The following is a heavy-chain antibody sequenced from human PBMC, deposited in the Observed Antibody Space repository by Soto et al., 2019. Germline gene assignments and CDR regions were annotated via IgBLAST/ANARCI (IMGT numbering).Heavy chain of an antibody. D-gene: IGHD4-17*01. V-gene: IGHV4-30-2*01. Sequence: NPSETLSLTCAVSGDSISSGGYSWSWIRQPPGKGLEWIGYIYHSGTAYYNASLRSRVTMSVDRSKNQFFLELRSVTAADTAVYYCARDGGYGVLDCWGQGTLVTVSS. J-gene: IGHJ4*02. CDR3: ARDGGYGVLDC. CDR2: IYHSGTA. CDR1: GDSISSGGYS.